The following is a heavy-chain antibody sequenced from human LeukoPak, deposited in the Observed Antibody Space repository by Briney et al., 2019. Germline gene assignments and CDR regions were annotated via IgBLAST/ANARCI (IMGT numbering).Heavy chain of an antibody. CDR1: GFTFSDYY. V-gene: IGHV3-11*01. J-gene: IGHJ4*02. D-gene: IGHD3-22*01. Sequence: PGGSLRLSCAASGFTFSDYYMSWIRQAPGKGLEWVSYISSSGSTIYYADSVKGRFTISRDNAKNSLYLQMSSLRAEDTAVYYCARGPFYDSSAYHSFDYWGQGTLVTVSS. CDR3: ARGPFYDSSAYHSFDY. CDR2: ISSSGSTI.